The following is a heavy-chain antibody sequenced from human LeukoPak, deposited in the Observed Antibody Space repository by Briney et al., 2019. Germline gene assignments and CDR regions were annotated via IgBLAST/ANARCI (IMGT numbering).Heavy chain of an antibody. V-gene: IGHV3-30*02. J-gene: IGHJ4*02. CDR3: ARTPDTVKGDY. Sequence: GGSLRLSCAASGFVLSDYGMHWVRQAPGKGLEWVSFIRYDGITKYYADSVKGRFTISRDNSNNTLYLQMDSLRVEDTAVYYCARTPDTVKGDYWGQGTLVTVSS. D-gene: IGHD1-14*01. CDR1: GFVLSDYG. CDR2: IRYDGITK.